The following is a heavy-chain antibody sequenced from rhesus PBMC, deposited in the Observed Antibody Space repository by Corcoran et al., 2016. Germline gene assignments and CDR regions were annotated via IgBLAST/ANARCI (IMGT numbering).Heavy chain of an antibody. Sequence: QVQLQELGPGLVKPSETLSLTCGVSGDSFRRNWLSWIRQPPGKGLEWIAGINGNSGSTNYNPSLKSRVTISKDASENQFSLKLSSVTAADTAVYYCVRLHSYSYRDYWGQGVLVTVSS. CDR1: GDSFRRNW. D-gene: IGHD5-12*01. V-gene: IGHV4-80*01. CDR2: INGNSGST. J-gene: IGHJ4*01. CDR3: VRLHSYSYRDY.